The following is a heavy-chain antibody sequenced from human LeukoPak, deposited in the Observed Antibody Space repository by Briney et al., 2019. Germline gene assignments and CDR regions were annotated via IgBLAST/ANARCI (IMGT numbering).Heavy chain of an antibody. CDR3: ARSYDSSGSPFDY. J-gene: IGHJ4*02. V-gene: IGHV3-30*02. Sequence: GGSLRLSCAASGFSFSGYGMHWVRQAPGKGLEWVAFIHYDGARSYYADSVKGRFTISRDNSKNTLYLRMNSLRAEDTAVYYCARSYDSSGSPFDYWGQGTLVTVSS. D-gene: IGHD3-22*01. CDR1: GFSFSGYG. CDR2: IHYDGARS.